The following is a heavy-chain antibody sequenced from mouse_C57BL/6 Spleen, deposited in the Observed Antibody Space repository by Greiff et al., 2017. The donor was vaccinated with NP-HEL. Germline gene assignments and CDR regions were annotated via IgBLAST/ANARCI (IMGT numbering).Heavy chain of an antibody. V-gene: IGHV5-17*01. D-gene: IGHD2-3*01. CDR2: ISSGSSTI. CDR1: GFTFSDYG. J-gene: IGHJ4*01. CDR3: ARRLYDGYVYAMDY. Sequence: EVQGVESGGGLVKPGGSLKLSCAASGFTFSDYGMHWVRQAPEKGLEWVAYISSGSSTIYYADTVKGRFTISRDNAKNTLFLQMTSLRSEDTAMYYCARRLYDGYVYAMDYWGQGTSVTVSS.